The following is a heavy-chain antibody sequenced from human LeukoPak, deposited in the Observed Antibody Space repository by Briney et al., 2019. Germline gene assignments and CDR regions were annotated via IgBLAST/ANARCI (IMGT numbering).Heavy chain of an antibody. CDR1: DYSISSGYY. V-gene: IGHV4-61*01. J-gene: IGHJ2*01. D-gene: IGHD5-24*01. Sequence: SETLSLTCTVSDYSISSGYYWSWIRQPPGKGLEWIGYIYYSGSTNYNPSLKSRVTISLDTSKNQFSLKLSSVTAADTAVYYCARDKGVAYCRDGCPSGRFDLWGRGTLVTVSS. CDR2: IYYSGST. CDR3: ARDKGVAYCRDGCPSGRFDL.